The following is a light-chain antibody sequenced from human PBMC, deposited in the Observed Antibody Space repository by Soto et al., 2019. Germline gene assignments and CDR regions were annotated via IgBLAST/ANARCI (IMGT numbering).Light chain of an antibody. Sequence: MVLTQSPVTLSLSPGEGATLSCRASQGVTGTNLTWYQQRAGQAHRLLIYDAVRRATGIPDRFSGSGSGTDFTITISRLEPEDFAVYYCHQYGSSLGTFGQGTKVEI. J-gene: IGKJ2*02. V-gene: IGKV3-20*01. CDR1: QGVTGTN. CDR3: HQYGSSLGT. CDR2: DAV.